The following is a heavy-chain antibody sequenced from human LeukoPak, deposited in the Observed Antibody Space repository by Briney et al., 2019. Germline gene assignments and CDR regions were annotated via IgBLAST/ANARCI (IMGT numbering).Heavy chain of an antibody. J-gene: IGHJ5*02. CDR1: GYTFTSYG. CDR3: ARPMIRDVVVPTATWFDP. CDR2: ISAYNGNT. D-gene: IGHD2-2*01. Sequence: GASVKVSCKASGYTFTSYGIGWVRQAPGQGLEWMGWISAYNGNTNYAQKLQGRVTMTTDTSTSTTYMELRSLRSDDTAVYYCARPMIRDVVVPTATWFDPWGQGTLVTVSS. V-gene: IGHV1-18*01.